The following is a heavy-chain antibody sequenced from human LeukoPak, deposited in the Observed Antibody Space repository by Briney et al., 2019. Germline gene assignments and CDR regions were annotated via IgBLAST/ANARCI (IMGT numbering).Heavy chain of an antibody. CDR3: ARDIPLDYYDSSGPCDY. CDR1: GYTFTSYD. CDR2: MNPNSGNT. J-gene: IGHJ4*02. V-gene: IGHV1-18*01. D-gene: IGHD3-22*01. Sequence: ASVKVSCKASGYTFTSYDINWVRQATGQGLEWMGWMNPNSGNTNYAQKLQGRVTMTTDTSTSTAYMELRSLRSDDTAVYYCARDIPLDYYDSSGPCDYWGQGTLVTVSS.